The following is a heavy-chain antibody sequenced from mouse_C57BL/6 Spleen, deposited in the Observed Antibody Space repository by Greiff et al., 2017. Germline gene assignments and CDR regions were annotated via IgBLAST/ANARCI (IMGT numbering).Heavy chain of an antibody. D-gene: IGHD2-2*01. CDR1: GFTFSSYG. CDR2: ISSGGSYT. CDR3: ARRAMVTTGGYFDY. J-gene: IGHJ2*01. V-gene: IGHV5-6*01. Sequence: EVHLVESGGDLVKPGGSLKLSCAASGFTFSSYGMSWVRQTPDKRLEWVATISSGGSYTYYTNSVKGRFTISIDNATNTLYLQMSSLKSEDTAMYYFARRAMVTTGGYFDYWGQGTTLTVSS.